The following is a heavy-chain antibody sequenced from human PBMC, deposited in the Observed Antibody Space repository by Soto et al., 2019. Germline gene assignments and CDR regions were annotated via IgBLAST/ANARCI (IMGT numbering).Heavy chain of an antibody. D-gene: IGHD4-17*01. J-gene: IGHJ4*02. Sequence: QITFKESGPTLVKPKQPLALTCTFSGFSVTSDGVGVGWIRQPPGKALEWLAVIFWDDDKRYSPSLESRLSIARDTSKDQVFLTMTNMESVVTATYYCALLNDGDYTFWGQGTRVTVSS. CDR3: ALLNDGDYTF. CDR2: IFWDDDK. V-gene: IGHV2-5*02. CDR1: GFSVTSDGVG.